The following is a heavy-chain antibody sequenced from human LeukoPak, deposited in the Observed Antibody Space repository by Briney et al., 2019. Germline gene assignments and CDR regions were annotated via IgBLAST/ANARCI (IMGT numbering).Heavy chain of an antibody. CDR3: ARASKIVVVPAATPPDP. CDR1: GYTFTGYY. CDR2: INPNSGGT. D-gene: IGHD2-2*01. J-gene: IGHJ5*02. V-gene: IGHV1-2*02. Sequence: ASVTVSCKASGYTFTGYYMHWVRQAPGQGLEWMGWINPNSGGTNYAQKFQGRVTMTRDTSISTAYMELSRLRSDDTAVYYCARASKIVVVPAATPPDPWGQGTLVTVSS.